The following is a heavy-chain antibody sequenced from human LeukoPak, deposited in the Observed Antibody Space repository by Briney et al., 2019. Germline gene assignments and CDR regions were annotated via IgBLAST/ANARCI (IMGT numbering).Heavy chain of an antibody. CDR1: GYTFTSYA. D-gene: IGHD6-6*01. CDR3: ARGSIAARPAGPLWSHNWFDP. J-gene: IGHJ5*02. V-gene: IGHV7-4-1*02. CDR2: INTNTGNP. Sequence: ASVKVSCKASGYTFTSYAMNWVRQAPGQGLEWMGWINTNTGNPTYAQGFTGRFVFSLDTSVSTAYLQISSLKAEDTAVYYCARGSIAARPAGPLWSHNWFDPWGQGTLVTVSS.